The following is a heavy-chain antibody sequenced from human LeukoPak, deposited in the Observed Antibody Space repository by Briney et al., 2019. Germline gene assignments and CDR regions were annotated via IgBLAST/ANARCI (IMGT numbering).Heavy chain of an antibody. Sequence: GGSLRLSCAASGFTFSSYAMSWVRQAPGKGLEWVSAISGSGGSTYYADSVKGRFTISRDNSKNTLYLQMNSLRAEDTAVYYCARGVYYDSSGADYWGQGTLVTVSS. CDR2: ISGSGGST. V-gene: IGHV3-23*01. CDR1: GFTFSSYA. D-gene: IGHD3-22*01. J-gene: IGHJ4*02. CDR3: ARGVYYDSSGADY.